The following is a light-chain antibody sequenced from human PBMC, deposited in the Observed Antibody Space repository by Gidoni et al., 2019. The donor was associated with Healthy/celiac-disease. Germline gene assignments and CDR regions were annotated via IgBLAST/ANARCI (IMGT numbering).Light chain of an antibody. CDR1: SSNIGSNT. J-gene: IGLJ3*02. CDR3: AAWDDSLNGWV. CDR2: SNN. V-gene: IGLV1-44*01. Sequence: QSVLTQPPSASGTPGQRVTISCSGSSSNIGSNTVHWYQQLPGTAPKLLIYSNNQRPSVVPDRFSGSKSGTSASLAISGLQSEDEADYYCAAWDDSLNGWVFGGGTKLTVL.